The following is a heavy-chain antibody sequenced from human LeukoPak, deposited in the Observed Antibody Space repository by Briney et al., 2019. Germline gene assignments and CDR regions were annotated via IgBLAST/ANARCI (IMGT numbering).Heavy chain of an antibody. CDR3: ARDLGYGALDP. D-gene: IGHD4-17*01. J-gene: IGHJ5*02. Sequence: GGSLRLSCAASGFTFTSYWMNWVRQAPGKGLEWVALINPDGSQTNYVDSVKGRFTISRDNAENSLCLQMNSLRAEDTAVYYCARDLGYGALDPWGQGTLVTVSS. CDR2: INPDGSQT. CDR1: GFTFTSYW. V-gene: IGHV3-7*01.